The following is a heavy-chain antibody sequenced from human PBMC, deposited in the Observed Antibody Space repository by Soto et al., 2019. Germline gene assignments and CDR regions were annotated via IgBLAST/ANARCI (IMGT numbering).Heavy chain of an antibody. V-gene: IGHV3-33*01. D-gene: IGHD2-21*01. CDR1: GFSFSSYG. J-gene: IGHJ4*02. CDR3: AREYCGGDCYFDY. CDR2: IWYDGSNK. Sequence: GGCPRLSCAASGFSFSSYGMQWVRQAPGKGLEWVAVIWYDGSNKYYADSVKGRFTISRDNSKNTVYLQMNTLRAEDTAVYYCAREYCGGDCYFDYWGQGTQVTVSS.